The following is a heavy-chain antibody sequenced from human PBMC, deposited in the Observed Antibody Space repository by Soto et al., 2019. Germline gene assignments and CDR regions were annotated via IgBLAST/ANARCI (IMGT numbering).Heavy chain of an antibody. V-gene: IGHV1-58*01. CDR2: ILVDSHNT. Sequence: ASVKVSCKASGFTSADSAVQWVRQARGQSLEWMGRILVDSHNTKSAQKFTERVTISWDVSTSTALMELRSLRSEDTAVYYCATANNTSPFDYWGQGTLVTVSS. J-gene: IGHJ4*02. D-gene: IGHD1-26*01. CDR1: GFTSADSA. CDR3: ATANNTSPFDY.